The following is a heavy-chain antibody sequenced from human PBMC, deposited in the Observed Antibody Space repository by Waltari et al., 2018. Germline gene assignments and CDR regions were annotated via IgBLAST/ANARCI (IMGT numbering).Heavy chain of an antibody. V-gene: IGHV3-30*02. J-gene: IGHJ6*02. CDR3: AREYSRICFHALDG. Sequence: QVHVVESGGGVVQPGGSLRLSCAASGFTLGNYGMHWVRQAPGKGLEWVAFIQYDGSIKNYADSVKGRFTIARENSKNTLYLEMKSLRAEDTAVYYCAREYSRICFHALDGWGQGTAVTVSS. CDR1: GFTLGNYG. CDR2: IQYDGSIK. D-gene: IGHD6-13*01.